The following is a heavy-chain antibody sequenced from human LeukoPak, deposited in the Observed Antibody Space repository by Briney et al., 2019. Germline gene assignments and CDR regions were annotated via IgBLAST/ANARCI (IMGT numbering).Heavy chain of an antibody. Sequence: QPGGSLRLSCAASGFSFSSYVMNWVRHAPGKGLVWVSRIASDGSSTTYADSVKGRFSISRDNAKNTLYLQMNSLRVEDTAVYYCARGRPHGNDYWGQGTLVTVSS. CDR3: ARGRPHGNDY. D-gene: IGHD4-23*01. CDR1: GFSFSSYV. J-gene: IGHJ4*02. CDR2: IASDGSST. V-gene: IGHV3-74*01.